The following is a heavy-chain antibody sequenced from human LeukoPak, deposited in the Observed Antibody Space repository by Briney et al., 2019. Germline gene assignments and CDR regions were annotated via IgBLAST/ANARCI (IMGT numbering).Heavy chain of an antibody. D-gene: IGHD3-9*01. CDR1: GYTLTELS. CDR3: ATVSNEVGNDILTGYLI. CDR2: FDPEDGET. Sequence: ASVKVSCKVSGYTLTELSMHWVQQAPGKGLEWMGGFDPEDGETIYAQKFQGRVTMTEDTSTDTAYMELSSLRSEDTAVYYCATVSNEVGNDILTGYLIWGQGTLVTVSS. J-gene: IGHJ4*02. V-gene: IGHV1-24*01.